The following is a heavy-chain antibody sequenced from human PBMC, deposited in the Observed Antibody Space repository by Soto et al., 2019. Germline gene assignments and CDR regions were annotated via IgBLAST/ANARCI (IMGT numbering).Heavy chain of an antibody. Sequence: ASVKVSCKASVFTSSGISWVRQAPGQRLEWMGWISTHNGNTIYAQKFQGRVIMTMDTSTTTVYMELRSLRPDDTAVYSCAREGILGLFDAYNLWGKGTMVTVSP. J-gene: IGHJ6*04. CDR1: VFTSSG. V-gene: IGHV1-18*04. CDR2: ISTHNGNT. CDR3: AREGILGLFDAYNL. D-gene: IGHD3-3*01.